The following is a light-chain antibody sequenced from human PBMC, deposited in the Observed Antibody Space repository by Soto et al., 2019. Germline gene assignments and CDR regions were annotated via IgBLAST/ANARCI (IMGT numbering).Light chain of an antibody. J-gene: IGKJ5*01. CDR3: QQYGSSSPT. Sequence: EIVLTQSPGTLSLSPGERATLSCRASQSVSSSYLAWYQQKPGQAPRLLIYGASSRASDIPDKFSGSGSGTDFTLTISRLEPEDFAVYYCQQYGSSSPTFGQGTRLEIK. CDR1: QSVSSSY. CDR2: GAS. V-gene: IGKV3-20*01.